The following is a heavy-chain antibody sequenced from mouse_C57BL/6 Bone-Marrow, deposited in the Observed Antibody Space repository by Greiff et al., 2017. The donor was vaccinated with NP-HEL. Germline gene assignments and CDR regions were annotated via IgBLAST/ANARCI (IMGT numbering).Heavy chain of an antibody. CDR2: FYPGSGSI. CDR3: ARHEDLYGRGWYFDV. J-gene: IGHJ1*03. CDR1: GYTFTEYT. Sequence: VHLVESGAELVKPGASVKLSCKASGYTFTEYTIHWVKQRSGQGLEWIGWFYPGSGSIKYNEKFKDKATLTADKSSSTVYMELSRLTSEDSAVYFCARHEDLYGRGWYFDVWGTGTTVTVSS. V-gene: IGHV1-62-2*01. D-gene: IGHD1-1*01.